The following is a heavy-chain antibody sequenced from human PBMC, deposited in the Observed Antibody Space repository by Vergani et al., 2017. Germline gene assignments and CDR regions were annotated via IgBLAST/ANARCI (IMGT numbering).Heavy chain of an antibody. J-gene: IGHJ6*03. CDR2: INSDGSST. CDR1: GFTFSNAW. Sequence: EVQLVESGGGLVKPGGSLRLSCAASGFTFSNAWMSWVRQAPGKGLEWVGRINSDGSSTSYADSVKGRFTISRDNAKNTLYLQMNSLRAEDTAVYYCARDTVPTVTTYYYYMDVWGKGTTVTVSS. V-gene: IGHV3-74*01. D-gene: IGHD4-17*01. CDR3: ARDTVPTVTTYYYYMDV.